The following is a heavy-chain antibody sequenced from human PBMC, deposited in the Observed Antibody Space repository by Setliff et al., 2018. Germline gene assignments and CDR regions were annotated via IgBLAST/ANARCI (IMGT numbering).Heavy chain of an antibody. Sequence: SETLSLTCTVSGGSISSYYWSWIRQPAGKGLEWIGHIYIGGSANYNPSLKSRVTISVDTSKDQFSLKLNSVTAADMAVYYCAREQWLDPPGYYYMDVWAKGTTVTVSS. CDR2: IYIGGSA. CDR3: AREQWLDPPGYYYMDV. CDR1: GGSISSYY. D-gene: IGHD6-19*01. V-gene: IGHV4-4*07. J-gene: IGHJ6*03.